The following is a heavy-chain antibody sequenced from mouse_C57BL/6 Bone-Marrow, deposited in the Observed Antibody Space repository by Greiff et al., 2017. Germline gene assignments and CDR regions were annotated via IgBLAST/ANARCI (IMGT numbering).Heavy chain of an antibody. Sequence: VQLQEPGAELVRPGTSVKLSCKASGYTFTSYWMHWVKQRPGQGLEWIGVIDPSDSYTNYNQKFKGKATLTVDTSSSTAYMQLSSLTSEDSAVYYCARRDGYYWLAYWGQGTLVTVSA. D-gene: IGHD2-3*01. CDR2: IDPSDSYT. J-gene: IGHJ3*01. V-gene: IGHV1-59*01. CDR1: GYTFTSYW. CDR3: ARRDGYYWLAY.